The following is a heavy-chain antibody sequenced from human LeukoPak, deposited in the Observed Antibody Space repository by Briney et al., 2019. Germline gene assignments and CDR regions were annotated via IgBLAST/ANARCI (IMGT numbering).Heavy chain of an antibody. D-gene: IGHD4-17*01. J-gene: IGHJ5*02. CDR3: AKSFYGDFVHHVWFDP. V-gene: IGHV3-30*02. CDR1: GFPFSSYG. Sequence: PGGSLRLSCAASGFPFSSYGMHWVRQAPGKGLEWVAFIPYDGSDKFYADSVKGRFTISRDNSKNTLYLQMNSLRAEDTAVYYCAKSFYGDFVHHVWFDPWGQGTLVTVSS. CDR2: IPYDGSDK.